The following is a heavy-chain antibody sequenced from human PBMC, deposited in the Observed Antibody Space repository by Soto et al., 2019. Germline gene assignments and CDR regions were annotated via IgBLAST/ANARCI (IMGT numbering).Heavy chain of an antibody. CDR3: ARGASRQVLVHNYGMDV. D-gene: IGHD3-10*01. J-gene: IGHJ6*02. V-gene: IGHV1-2*02. CDR2: INPNSAST. Sequence: QVQLVQSGAEVVKPGASVKVSCKASGYTFRDYYVHWVRQAPGQGLEWMGWINPNSASTDYAQKFQGRVTMTKDTSISTAYMELSSLRSDDTAVYYCARGASRQVLVHNYGMDVWGQGTTVTVSS. CDR1: GYTFRDYY.